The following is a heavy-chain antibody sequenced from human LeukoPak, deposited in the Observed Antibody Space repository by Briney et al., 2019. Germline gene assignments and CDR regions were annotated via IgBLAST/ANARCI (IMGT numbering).Heavy chain of an antibody. CDR3: ARDQVLWFGEFFDY. V-gene: IGHV1-3*01. CDR2: INAGNGNT. Sequence: ASVKVSCKASGYTFTSYAMHWVRQAPGQRLEWMGWINAGNGNTKYSQKFQGRVTITRDTSASTAYMELSSLRSEDTAVYYCARDQVLWFGEFFDYWGQGTLVTVSS. D-gene: IGHD3-10*01. CDR1: GYTFTSYA. J-gene: IGHJ4*02.